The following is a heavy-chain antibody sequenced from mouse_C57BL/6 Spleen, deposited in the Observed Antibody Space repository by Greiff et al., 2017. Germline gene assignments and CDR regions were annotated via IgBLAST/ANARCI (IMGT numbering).Heavy chain of an antibody. D-gene: IGHD1-1*01. J-gene: IGHJ3*01. Sequence: VQRVESGAELARPGASVKLSCKASGYTFTSYGISWVKQRTGQGLEWIGEIYPRSGNTYYNEKFKGKATLTADKSSSTAYMELRSLTSEDSAVYFGAPPGSSYDRFAYWGQGTLVTVSA. CDR3: APPGSSYDRFAY. CDR2: IYPRSGNT. V-gene: IGHV1-81*01. CDR1: GYTFTSYG.